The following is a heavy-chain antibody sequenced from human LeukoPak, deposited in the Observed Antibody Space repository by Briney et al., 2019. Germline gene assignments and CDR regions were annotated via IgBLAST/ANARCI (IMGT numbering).Heavy chain of an antibody. Sequence: ASVKVSFKVSGYTLTELSMHWVRQAPGKGLEWMRGFDPEDGETIYAQKFQGRVTMTEDTSTDTAYMELSSLRSEDTAVYYCATDRYGTRFLDYWGQGTLVTVSS. J-gene: IGHJ4*02. CDR3: ATDRYGTRFLDY. D-gene: IGHD3-3*01. CDR2: FDPEDGET. CDR1: GYTLTELS. V-gene: IGHV1-24*01.